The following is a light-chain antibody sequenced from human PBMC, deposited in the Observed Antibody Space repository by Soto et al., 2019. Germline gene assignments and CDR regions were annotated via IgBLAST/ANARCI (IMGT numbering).Light chain of an antibody. Sequence: IVLTQSPGILSLCPGERATLSCRASQSVSSSYLAWYQQKPGQAPRLLIYGASSRATGIPDRFSGSGSGTDFTLTISRLEPEDFAVYYCQQYGSSITFGQGTRLEIK. CDR2: GAS. CDR3: QQYGSSIT. V-gene: IGKV3-20*01. CDR1: QSVSSSY. J-gene: IGKJ5*01.